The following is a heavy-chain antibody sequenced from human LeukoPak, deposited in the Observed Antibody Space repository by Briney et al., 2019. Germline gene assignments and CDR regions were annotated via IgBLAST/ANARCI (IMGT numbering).Heavy chain of an antibody. D-gene: IGHD3-3*01. CDR1: GGTFSSYA. CDR3: ARENDFWSGYPPLYGMDV. V-gene: IGHV1-69*13. J-gene: IGHJ6*02. CDR2: IIPIFGTA. Sequence: SVKVSCKASGGTFSSYAISWVRQAPGQGLEWMGGIIPIFGTANYAQKFQGRVTITADESTSTAYMELSSLRSEDTAVYYCARENDFWSGYPPLYGMDVWGQGTTVTVS.